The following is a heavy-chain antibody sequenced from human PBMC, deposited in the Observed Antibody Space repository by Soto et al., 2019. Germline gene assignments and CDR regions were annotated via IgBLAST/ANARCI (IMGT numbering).Heavy chain of an antibody. CDR2: IRSKTNSYAT. D-gene: IGHD6-19*01. V-gene: IGHV3-73*01. J-gene: IGHJ4*02. CDR3: TRQTDAVQWLVVPTDYNFDS. Sequence: PXGSLRLSCAASGFTFGGSAMHWVRQASGKGLEWVGHIRSKTNSYATAYAESVKGRFTISRDDSMNTAYLQINSLKTEDTAVYFCTRQTDAVQWLVVPTDYNFDSWGQGTLVTVSS. CDR1: GFTFGGSA.